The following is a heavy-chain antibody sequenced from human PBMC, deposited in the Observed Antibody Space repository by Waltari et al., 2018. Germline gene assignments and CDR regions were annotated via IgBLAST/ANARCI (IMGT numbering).Heavy chain of an antibody. J-gene: IGHJ4*02. CDR3: VRGYGGDVY. D-gene: IGHD2-21*02. V-gene: IGHV3-74*01. Sequence: EVQLVESGGGLVQPGGSLRLPCAASGFTFTSHWMPWVRQGPGKGLEWVSRLNYDGSSTYYADFVKGRFTISRDNAKNTLYLQMNSLRAEDTGVYYCVRGYGGDVYWGQGTLVTVSS. CDR1: GFTFTSHW. CDR2: LNYDGSST.